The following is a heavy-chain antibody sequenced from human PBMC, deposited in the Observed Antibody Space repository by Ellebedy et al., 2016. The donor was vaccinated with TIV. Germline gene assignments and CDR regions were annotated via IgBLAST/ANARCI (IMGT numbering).Heavy chain of an antibody. CDR1: GYTFTSYY. CDR3: AISALGRYSSSWDAFDI. J-gene: IGHJ3*02. D-gene: IGHD6-13*01. V-gene: IGHV1-46*03. CDR2: INPSGGTT. Sequence: AASVKVSCKASGYTFTSYYIHWVRQAPGQGLEWMGIINPSGGTTSYAQKFQGRVTMTRDTSTSTVYVELRSLRSEDTAVYYCAISALGRYSSSWDAFDIWGQGTMVTVSS.